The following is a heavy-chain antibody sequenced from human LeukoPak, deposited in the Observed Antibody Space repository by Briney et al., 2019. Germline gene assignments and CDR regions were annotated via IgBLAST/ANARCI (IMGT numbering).Heavy chain of an antibody. CDR3: ARLKGLLWFGKTFDY. Sequence: SETLSLTYTVSGGSISSSTYYWGWIRQPPGKGLEWLGSIYYSGSTYYNPSLKSRVTISVDTSKNQFSLKLSSVTAAAPAVYSCARLKGLLWFGKTFDYWGERRLVTVSS. V-gene: IGHV4-39*01. CDR2: IYYSGST. J-gene: IGHJ4*02. D-gene: IGHD3-10*01. CDR1: GGSISSSTYY.